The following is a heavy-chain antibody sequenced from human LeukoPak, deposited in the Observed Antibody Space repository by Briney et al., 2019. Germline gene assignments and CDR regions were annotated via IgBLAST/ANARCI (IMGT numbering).Heavy chain of an antibody. J-gene: IGHJ5*02. CDR2: INHSGST. V-gene: IGHV4-4*02. CDR1: GGSISSSNW. Sequence: SGTLSLTCAVSGGSISSSNWWSWVRQPPGKGLEWIGEINHSGSTNYNPSLKSRVTISVDTSKNQFSLKLSSVTAADTAVYYCASLRRFPWGQGTLVTVSS. CDR3: ASLRRFP.